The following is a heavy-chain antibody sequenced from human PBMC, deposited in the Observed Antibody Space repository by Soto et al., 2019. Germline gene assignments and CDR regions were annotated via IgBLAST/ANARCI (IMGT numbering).Heavy chain of an antibody. J-gene: IGHJ6*04. Sequence: QITLEESGPTLVKPTQTLTLTCTFSGFSFSSYGTGVNWMRQPPGKAPEWLALIYWDDRKTFRTSLESRLTITKDTSKKQVVLTMTNMDPVDTATYYCTHKGQYPDSGRRGRNCYVDVWGKGTTVTVSP. CDR2: IYWDDRK. D-gene: IGHD3-10*01. V-gene: IGHV2-5*02. CDR3: THKGQYPDSGRRGRNCYVDV. CDR1: GFSFSSYGTG.